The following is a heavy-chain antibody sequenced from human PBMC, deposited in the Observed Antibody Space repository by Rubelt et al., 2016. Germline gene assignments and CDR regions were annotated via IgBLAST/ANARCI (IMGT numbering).Heavy chain of an antibody. V-gene: IGHV3-66*01. CDR1: GFTVSTTY. CDR3: ARELAVARLGGAFDI. D-gene: IGHD6-19*01. CDR2: VYSGGGT. J-gene: IGHJ3*02. Sequence: EVQLVESGGGLVQPGGSLRLSCAVSGFTVSTTYMSWVRQAPGKGLEWVSAVYSGGGTYYADSVRGRFTIPRDNFKNTLYLQMNSLRAGDTAVYYCARELAVARLGGAFDIWGQGTMVPSLQ.